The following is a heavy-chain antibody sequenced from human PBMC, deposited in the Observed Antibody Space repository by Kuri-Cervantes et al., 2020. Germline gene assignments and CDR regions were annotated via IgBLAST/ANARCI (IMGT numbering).Heavy chain of an antibody. D-gene: IGHD6-19*01. J-gene: IGHJ3*02. Sequence: GESLKISCAASGFTFSDYYMSWIRQAPGKGLEWVSYISSSGSTIYYADSVKGRFTISRDNAKNSLYLQMNSLRAEDTAVYYCARETNIAVAGTEAFDIWGQGTMVTVSS. CDR3: ARETNIAVAGTEAFDI. CDR2: ISSSGSTI. CDR1: GFTFSDYY. V-gene: IGHV3-11*01.